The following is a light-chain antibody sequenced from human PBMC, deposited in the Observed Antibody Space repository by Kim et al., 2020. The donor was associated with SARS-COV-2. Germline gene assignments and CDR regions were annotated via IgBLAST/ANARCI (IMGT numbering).Light chain of an antibody. Sequence: DVQMTQSPSSVSASVGDSVTITCRASQVIYKYVAWYQQKEGKAPKLLMYGASTLQSGVPSRFSGSGSGTVFTLTITSLQPEDVATYFCQNYMSPLIFPFGPGTKVDIK. CDR3: QNYMSPLIFP. CDR1: QVIYKY. CDR2: GAS. V-gene: IGKV1-27*01. J-gene: IGKJ3*01.